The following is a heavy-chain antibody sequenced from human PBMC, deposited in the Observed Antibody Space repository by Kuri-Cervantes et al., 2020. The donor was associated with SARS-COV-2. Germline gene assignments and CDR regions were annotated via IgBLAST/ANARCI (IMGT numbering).Heavy chain of an antibody. Sequence: GESLKISCAASGFTFSSYGMHWVRQASGKGLEWVGRIRSKANSYATAYAASVKGRFTISRDDSKNTAYLQMNSLKTEDTAVYYCTSRDYGGNLYYFDYWGQGTLVTVSS. D-gene: IGHD4-23*01. J-gene: IGHJ4*02. CDR1: GFTFSSYG. CDR2: IRSKANSYAT. CDR3: TSRDYGGNLYYFDY. V-gene: IGHV3-73*01.